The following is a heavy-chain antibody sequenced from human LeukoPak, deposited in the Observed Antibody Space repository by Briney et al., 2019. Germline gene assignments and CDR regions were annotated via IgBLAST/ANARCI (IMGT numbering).Heavy chain of an antibody. CDR3: ARALYDSWSGSPSYTLGY. Sequence: GGSLRLSCAASGFTFSSYSMNWVRQAPGKGLEWVSSISSSSSYIYYADSVKGRFTISRDNAKNSLYLQMNSLRAEDTAVYYCARALYDSWSGSPSYTLGYWGQGTLVTVSS. D-gene: IGHD3-3*01. J-gene: IGHJ4*02. CDR2: ISSSSSYI. CDR1: GFTFSSYS. V-gene: IGHV3-21*01.